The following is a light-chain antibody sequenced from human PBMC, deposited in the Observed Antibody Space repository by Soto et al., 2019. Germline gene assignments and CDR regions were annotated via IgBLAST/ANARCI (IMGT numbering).Light chain of an antibody. CDR2: GNS. Sequence: QSVLTQPPSVSGAPGQRVTISCTGSSSNIGAGYDVHWYQQLPGTAPKLLIYGNSNRPSGVPDRFSGSKSGTSASLAITGLQVEDEADYYCQSYDSSLGGSVFGGGTKLTVL. CDR3: QSYDSSLGGSV. J-gene: IGLJ3*02. V-gene: IGLV1-40*01. CDR1: SSNIGAGYD.